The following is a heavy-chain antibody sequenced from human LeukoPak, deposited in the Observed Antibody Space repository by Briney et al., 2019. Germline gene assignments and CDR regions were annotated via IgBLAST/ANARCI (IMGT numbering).Heavy chain of an antibody. Sequence: GASVKVSCKASGYTFTGYYIHWVRQAPGQGLEWVGWINPNSGGAKYARKFQDRVTMTRDTSISTAYMGLSRLRSDDTAVYYCAKGRVVAGSKSLTYHWLDPWGQGTLVTVSS. D-gene: IGHD6-19*01. CDR3: AKGRVVAGSKSLTYHWLDP. J-gene: IGHJ5*02. CDR1: GYTFTGYY. V-gene: IGHV1-2*02. CDR2: INPNSGGA.